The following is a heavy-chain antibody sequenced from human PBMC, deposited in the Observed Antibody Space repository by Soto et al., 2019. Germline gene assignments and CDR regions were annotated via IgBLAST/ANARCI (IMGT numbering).Heavy chain of an antibody. CDR2: ISGSGGST. CDR3: AKVEGYSSLDAFDI. CDR1: GFTFSSYA. D-gene: IGHD5-18*01. V-gene: IGHV3-23*01. J-gene: IGHJ3*02. Sequence: EVQLLESGGGLVQPGGSLRLSCAASGFTFSSYAMSWVRQPPGKGLQWVSHISGSGGSTYYADSVRGRFTISRDNSNNTLYLQMNSLRAEDTAIYYCAKVEGYSSLDAFDIWGQGTMVTVSS.